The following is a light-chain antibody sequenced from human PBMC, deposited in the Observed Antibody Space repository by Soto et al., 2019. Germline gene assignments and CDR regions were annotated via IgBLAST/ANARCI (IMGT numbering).Light chain of an antibody. CDR3: QQRSNWRET. J-gene: IGKJ2*01. Sequence: EIVLTQSPATLSLSPGERATLSCRASQSVSSYLAWYQQKPGQAPRLLIYDASNRATGIPARFSGSGSGTDFTLTISSLEPVDFAVYYCQQRSNWRETFGQGTKLEIK. CDR1: QSVSSY. CDR2: DAS. V-gene: IGKV3-11*01.